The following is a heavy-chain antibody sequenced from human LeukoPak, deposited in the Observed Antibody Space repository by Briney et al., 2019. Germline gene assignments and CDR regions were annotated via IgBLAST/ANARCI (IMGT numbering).Heavy chain of an antibody. D-gene: IGHD3-22*01. CDR2: IYYSGST. CDR3: VRLPHYYDSSGLIDC. CDR1: GGSISSSSYY. V-gene: IGHV4-39*01. Sequence: PSETLSLTCTVSGGSISSSSYYWGWIRQPPGKGLEWIGSIYYSGSTYYNPSLKSRVTISVDTSKNQFSLKLSSVTAADTAVYYCVRLPHYYDSSGLIDCWGQGTLVTVSS. J-gene: IGHJ4*02.